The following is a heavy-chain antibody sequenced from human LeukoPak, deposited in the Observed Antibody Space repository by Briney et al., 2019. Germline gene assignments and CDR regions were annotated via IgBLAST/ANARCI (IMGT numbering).Heavy chain of an antibody. Sequence: GGSLRLSCAASGFTFSSYSMNWVRQAPGKGLEWVSSISSSSTYIYSADSLKGRFTISRDNAKNSLYLQMNSLRAEDTAVYYCARDYGSGPYERFYYYIDVWGKGTTVTVSS. CDR3: ARDYGSGPYERFYYYIDV. J-gene: IGHJ6*03. D-gene: IGHD3-10*01. CDR1: GFTFSSYS. CDR2: ISSSSTYI. V-gene: IGHV3-21*01.